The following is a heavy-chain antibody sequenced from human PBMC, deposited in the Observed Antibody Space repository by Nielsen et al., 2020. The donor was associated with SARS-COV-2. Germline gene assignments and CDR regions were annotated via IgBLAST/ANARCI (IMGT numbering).Heavy chain of an antibody. D-gene: IGHD3-3*01. Sequence: SETLSLTCTVSGGSISSGGYYWSWIRQHPGKGLEWIGYIYYIGSTYYNPSLKSRVTISVDTSKNQFSLKLSSVTAADTAVYYCARAPTIFGVVITTFDYWGQGTLVTVSS. CDR3: ARAPTIFGVVITTFDY. V-gene: IGHV4-31*03. J-gene: IGHJ4*02. CDR1: GGSISSGGYY. CDR2: IYYIGST.